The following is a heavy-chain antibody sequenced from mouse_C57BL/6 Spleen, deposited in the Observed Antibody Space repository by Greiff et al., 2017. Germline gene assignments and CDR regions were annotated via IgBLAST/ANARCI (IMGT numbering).Heavy chain of an antibody. CDR1: GYTFTSYW. J-gene: IGHJ2*01. V-gene: IGHV1-5*01. CDR2: IYPGNSDT. D-gene: IGHD1-1*01. CDR3: TRREKYYGSSYYFDY. Sequence: VQLQQSGTVLARPGASVKMSCKTSGYTFTSYWMHWVKQRPGQGLEWIGAIYPGNSDTSYNQKFKGKAKLTAVTSASTAYMELSDLTNEDSAVYYCTRREKYYGSSYYFDYWGQGTTLTVSS.